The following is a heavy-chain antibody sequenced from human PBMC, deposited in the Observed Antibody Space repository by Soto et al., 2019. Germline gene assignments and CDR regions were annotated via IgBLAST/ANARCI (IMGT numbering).Heavy chain of an antibody. CDR2: IYYSGST. D-gene: IGHD4-17*01. J-gene: IGHJ4*02. CDR3: ARIWGYGGNSRFDY. CDR1: GGSISSGGYY. V-gene: IGHV4-31*03. Sequence: QVQLQESGPGLVKPSQTLSLTCSVSGGSISSGGYYWSWIRQHPGKGLVLIGYIYYSGSTYYNPSLKSRVSISLDTSKNQFFLKLNSVTAADTAVYYCARIWGYGGNSRFDYWGQGTLVIDSS.